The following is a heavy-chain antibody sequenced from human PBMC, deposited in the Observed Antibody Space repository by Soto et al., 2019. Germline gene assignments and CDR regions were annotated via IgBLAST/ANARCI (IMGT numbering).Heavy chain of an antibody. Sequence: VQLRQSGSGLVKPSGTLSLTCFVSGTSISSTFWWTWVRQAPGKGLEWIGEIYHSGMAKYNPSLKCRVTISVDKSSNPFSLTLTSVTAADTAMYYCATLPPRIVVVMSPFPSWGQGTPVTVSS. CDR1: GTSISSTFW. CDR3: ATLPPRIVVVMSPFPS. J-gene: IGHJ4*02. CDR2: IYHSGMA. D-gene: IGHD2-21*01. V-gene: IGHV4-4*02.